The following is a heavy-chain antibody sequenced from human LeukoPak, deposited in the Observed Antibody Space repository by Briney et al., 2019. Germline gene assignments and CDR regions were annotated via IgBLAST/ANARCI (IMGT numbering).Heavy chain of an antibody. D-gene: IGHD2/OR15-2a*01. CDR1: GYTFTSYG. CDR2: ISAYNGNT. Sequence: PRASVKVSCKASGYTFTSYGISWVRQAPGQGLEWMGWISAYNGNTNYAQKLQGRVTMTTDTSTSTAYMELRSLRSDDTAVYYCARDQRGSTISSGMDVWGQGTTVTVSS. V-gene: IGHV1-18*01. CDR3: ARDQRGSTISSGMDV. J-gene: IGHJ6*02.